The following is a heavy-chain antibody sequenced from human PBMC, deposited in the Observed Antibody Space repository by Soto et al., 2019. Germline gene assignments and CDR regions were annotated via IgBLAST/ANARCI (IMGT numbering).Heavy chain of an antibody. V-gene: IGHV4-30-4*01. J-gene: IGHJ4*01. CDR2: IYYSGST. D-gene: IGHD3-3*01. Sequence: PSETLSLTCTVSGGSISSGDYYWSWIRQSPGKGLEWIGYIYYSGSTHYNPSLKSRVTISIDTSKNQFSLKLTSVTAADTAVYYRARDGLDFWSGYRSFDFWGHGTLVTVSS. CDR1: GGSISSGDYY. CDR3: ARDGLDFWSGYRSFDF.